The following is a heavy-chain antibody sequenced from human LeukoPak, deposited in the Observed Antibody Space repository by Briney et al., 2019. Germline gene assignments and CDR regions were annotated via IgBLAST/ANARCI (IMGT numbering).Heavy chain of an antibody. V-gene: IGHV4-39*07. CDR1: GGSISSSSYY. CDR2: IYYSGST. Sequence: SETLSLTCTVSGGSISSSSYYWGWIRQPPGKGLEWIGSIYYSGSTYYNPSLKSRVTISVDTSKNQFSLKLSSVTAADTAVYYCARSGHYYDSSGYSYDYWGQGTLVTVSS. J-gene: IGHJ4*02. CDR3: ARSGHYYDSSGYSYDY. D-gene: IGHD3-22*01.